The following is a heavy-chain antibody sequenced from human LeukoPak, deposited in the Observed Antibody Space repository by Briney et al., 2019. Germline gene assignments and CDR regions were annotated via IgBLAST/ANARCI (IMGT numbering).Heavy chain of an antibody. D-gene: IGHD3-22*01. CDR3: ARAIQGYSYGMDV. CDR1: GGSVSSGSYY. V-gene: IGHV4-61*01. Sequence: SETLSLTCTASGGSVSSGSYYWSWIRQPPGKGLEWIGYIYYSGSTNYNPSLKSRVTISVDTSKNQFSLKLSSVTAADTAVYYCARAIQGYSYGMDVWGQGTTVTVSS. J-gene: IGHJ6*02. CDR2: IYYSGST.